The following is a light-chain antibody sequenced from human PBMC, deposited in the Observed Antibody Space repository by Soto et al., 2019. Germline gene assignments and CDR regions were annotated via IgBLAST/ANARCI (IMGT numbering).Light chain of an antibody. CDR2: DAS. V-gene: IGKV3-11*01. CDR1: QTVGRS. Sequence: ILFAQSPSTLTLSPGEVATLSCRASQTVGRSLAWYQQKPGQAPRLLISDASNRATGIPARFSGSGSGTDFTLTISSLESEDFAIYYCQQRSNWPLTFGQGTRLEIK. J-gene: IGKJ5*01. CDR3: QQRSNWPLT.